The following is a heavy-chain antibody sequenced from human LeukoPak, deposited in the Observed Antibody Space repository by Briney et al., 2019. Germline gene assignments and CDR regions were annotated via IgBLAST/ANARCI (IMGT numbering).Heavy chain of an antibody. J-gene: IGHJ4*01. CDR1: GFIYKDYG. D-gene: IGHD5-12*01. V-gene: IGHV3-21*01. Sequence: PGGSLRLSCATSGFIYKDYGMNWVRQAPGKGLEWVASISPRGTYKFYADSIKGRFTISRDDAEKSLYLQMNSLRAEDTALYFCVRDFSGESGYGGHWGQGTQVTVSA. CDR2: ISPRGTYK. CDR3: VRDFSGESGYGGH.